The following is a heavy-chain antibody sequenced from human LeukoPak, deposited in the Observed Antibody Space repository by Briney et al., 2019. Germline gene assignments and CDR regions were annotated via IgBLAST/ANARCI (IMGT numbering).Heavy chain of an antibody. V-gene: IGHV3-11*01. J-gene: IGHJ4*02. D-gene: IGHD3-22*01. CDR3: AREPYYDSSGYCLDY. CDR2: ISSGGSSI. Sequence: GGSVRLSCAASGFILSDYYMSWIHQAPGKGLEWVSYISSGGSSIYYADSVKSRFTISRDNAKNSLYLQMNSLRAEDTAVYYCAREPYYDSSGYCLDYWGRGTVVTVSS. CDR1: GFILSDYY.